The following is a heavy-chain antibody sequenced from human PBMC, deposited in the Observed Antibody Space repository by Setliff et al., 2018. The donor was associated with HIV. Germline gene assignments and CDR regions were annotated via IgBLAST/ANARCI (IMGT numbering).Heavy chain of an antibody. CDR2: IYHSGST. Sequence: TSETLSLTCAVSGYSISSGYYWGWIRQPPGQGLEWIGSIYHSGSTYYNPSLKSRVTISVDTSKNQFSLKLSSVTAADTAVYYCARMYSGYDWSPAGARTRYFDYWGQGTLVTVSS. V-gene: IGHV4-38-2*01. D-gene: IGHD5-12*01. CDR3: ARMYSGYDWSPAGARTRYFDY. J-gene: IGHJ4*02. CDR1: GYSISSGYY.